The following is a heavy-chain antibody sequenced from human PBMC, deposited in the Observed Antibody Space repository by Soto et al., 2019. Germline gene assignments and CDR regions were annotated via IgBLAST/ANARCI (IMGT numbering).Heavy chain of an antibody. V-gene: IGHV3-23*01. CDR2: ISGSGGST. CDR3: AKKNPHGDGRNYYYMDV. D-gene: IGHD2-15*01. CDR1: GFTFSSYA. Sequence: GGSLRLSCAASGFTFSSYAMSWVRQAPGKGLEWVSAISGSGGSTYYADSVKGRFTISRDNSKNTLYLQMNSLRAEDTAVYYCAKKNPHGDGRNYYYMDVWGKGTTVTVSS. J-gene: IGHJ6*03.